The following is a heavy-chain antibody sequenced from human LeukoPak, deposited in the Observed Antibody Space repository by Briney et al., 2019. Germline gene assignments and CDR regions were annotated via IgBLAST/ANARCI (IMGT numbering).Heavy chain of an antibody. V-gene: IGHV3-43*01. D-gene: IGHD4-23*01. CDR2: ISWDGGST. J-gene: IGHJ6*03. Sequence: GGSLRLSCAASGFTFDDYTMHWVRQAPGKGLEWVSLISWDGGSTYYADSVKGRFTISRDNSKNTLYLQMNSLRAEDTAVYYCARDASYGGNRYYYYYYMDVWGKGTTVTVSS. CDR3: ARDASYGGNRYYYYYYMDV. CDR1: GFTFDDYT.